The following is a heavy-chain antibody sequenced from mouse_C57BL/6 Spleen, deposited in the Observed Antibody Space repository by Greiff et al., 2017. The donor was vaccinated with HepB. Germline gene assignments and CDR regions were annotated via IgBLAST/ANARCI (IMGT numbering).Heavy chain of an antibody. CDR2: IYPGDGDT. CDR3: ASYYYGSISISWFAY. CDR1: GYAFSSSW. V-gene: IGHV1-82*01. J-gene: IGHJ3*01. D-gene: IGHD1-1*01. Sequence: QVQLQQSGPELVKPGASVKISCKASGYAFSSSWMNWVKQRPGKGLEWIGRIYPGDGDTNYNGKFKGKATLTADKSSSTAYMQLSSLTSEDSAVYFCASYYYGSISISWFAYWGQGTLVTVSA.